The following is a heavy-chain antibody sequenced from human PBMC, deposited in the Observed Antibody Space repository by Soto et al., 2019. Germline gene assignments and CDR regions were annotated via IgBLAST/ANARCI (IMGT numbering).Heavy chain of an antibody. V-gene: IGHV3-23*01. CDR3: AKERDSRGYYDY. CDR1: GFSFSTYA. Sequence: EVQLLESGGALVQPGGSLRLSCAASGFSFSTYAMTWVRQAPGKGLDWVSAISGSGGRTYYADSVKGRFTISRDNSKNTLYLQMYSLRAEDTAVYYCAKERDSRGYYDYLGQGTLVTVSS. J-gene: IGHJ4*02. D-gene: IGHD2-21*01. CDR2: ISGSGGRT.